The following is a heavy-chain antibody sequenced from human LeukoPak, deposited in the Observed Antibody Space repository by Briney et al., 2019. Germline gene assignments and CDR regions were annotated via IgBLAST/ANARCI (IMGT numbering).Heavy chain of an antibody. D-gene: IGHD3-9*01. J-gene: IGHJ4*02. CDR2: ISSSGSTI. CDR1: GFTFSSYE. V-gene: IGHV3-48*03. Sequence: PGGSLRLSCAASGFTFSSYEMNWVRQVPGKGLEWVSYISSSGSTIYYADSVKGRFTISRDNAKNSLYLQMNSLRAEDTAVYYCASSSNRYFDWLGLDYWGQGTLVTVSS. CDR3: ASSSNRYFDWLGLDY.